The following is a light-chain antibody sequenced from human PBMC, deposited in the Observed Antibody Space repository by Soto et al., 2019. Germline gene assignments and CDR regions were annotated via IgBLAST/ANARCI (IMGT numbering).Light chain of an antibody. CDR1: QSVTSN. Sequence: EIVMTQYTATLSVSPGERATLSCRTSQSVTSNLAWYQQKPGQAPRLLIYSASTRATGIPARFSGSGSGTEFTLTISSLQSEDFAVYYCQQYNNWPPITFGQGTRLEIK. CDR2: SAS. V-gene: IGKV3-15*01. CDR3: QQYNNWPPIT. J-gene: IGKJ5*01.